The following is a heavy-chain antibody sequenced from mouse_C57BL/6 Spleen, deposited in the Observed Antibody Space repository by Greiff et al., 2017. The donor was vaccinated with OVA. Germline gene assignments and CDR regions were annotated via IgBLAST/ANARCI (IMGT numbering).Heavy chain of an antibody. CDR3: ARHAVDYGNSHWYFDV. CDR2: INSDGGST. Sequence: EVQRVESGGGLVQPGASLKLSCESNEYEFPSHDMSWVRKTPEKRLELVAAINSDGGSTYYPDTMERRFIISRDNTKKTLYLQMSSLRSGDTALYYCARHAVDYGNSHWYFDVWGTGTTVTVSS. V-gene: IGHV5-2*01. D-gene: IGHD2-1*01. J-gene: IGHJ1*03. CDR1: EYEFPSHD.